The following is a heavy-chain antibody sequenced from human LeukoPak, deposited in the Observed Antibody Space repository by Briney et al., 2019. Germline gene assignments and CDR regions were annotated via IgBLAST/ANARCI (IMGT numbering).Heavy chain of an antibody. Sequence: SETLFLTCTVSGGSISSGSYYWSWIRQPAGKGLEWIGRIYTSGSTNYNPSLKSRVTISVDTSKNQFSLKLSSVTAADTAVYYCARGTPTTPFKYYYYYMDVWGKGTTVTVSS. CDR3: ARGTPTTPFKYYYYYMDV. J-gene: IGHJ6*03. D-gene: IGHD5-12*01. CDR2: IYTSGST. CDR1: GGSISSGSYY. V-gene: IGHV4-61*02.